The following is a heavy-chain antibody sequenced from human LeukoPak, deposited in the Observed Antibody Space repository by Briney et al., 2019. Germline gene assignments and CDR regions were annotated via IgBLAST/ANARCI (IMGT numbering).Heavy chain of an antibody. D-gene: IGHD3-10*01. CDR2: ISSSGSTI. J-gene: IGHJ6*04. V-gene: IGHV3-48*03. CDR1: GFTFSSYE. CDR3: ARDGGSGSYYKPGMDV. Sequence: PGGSLRLSCAASGFTFSSYEMNWVSQAPGKGLEWVSYISSSGSTIYYADSVKGRFTISRDNAKNSLYLQMNSLGAEDTAVYYCARDGGSGSYYKPGMDVWGKGTTVTVSS.